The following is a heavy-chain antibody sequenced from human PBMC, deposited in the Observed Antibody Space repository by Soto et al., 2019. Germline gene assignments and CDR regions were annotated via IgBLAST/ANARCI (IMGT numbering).Heavy chain of an antibody. J-gene: IGHJ6*02. CDR2: IYTTGSS. V-gene: IGHV4-4*07. D-gene: IGHD1-1*01. CDR3: ARIQLERRNYFYGMDV. Sequence: PSQTLSLTCTVSGGSISSHYWSWIRQPAGKGLEWIGRIYTTGSSNYSPSLKGRVTMSVDTSKNQFSLKLSSVTAADTAVYYCARIQLERRNYFYGMDVWGQGTTVPVSS. CDR1: GGSISSHY.